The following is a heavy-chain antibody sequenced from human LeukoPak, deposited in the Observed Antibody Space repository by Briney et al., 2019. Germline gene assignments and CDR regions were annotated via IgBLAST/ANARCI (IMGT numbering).Heavy chain of an antibody. CDR1: GFTLSNSG. CDR2: INPNSGGT. J-gene: IGHJ4*02. Sequence: GGSLRLSCAASGFTLSNSGMHWVRQAPGKGLEWMGRINPNSGGTNYAQKFQGRVTMTRDTSISTAYMELSRLRSDDTAVYYCASITGTTEPRDYWGQGTLVTVSS. D-gene: IGHD1-7*01. CDR3: ASITGTTEPRDY. V-gene: IGHV1-2*06.